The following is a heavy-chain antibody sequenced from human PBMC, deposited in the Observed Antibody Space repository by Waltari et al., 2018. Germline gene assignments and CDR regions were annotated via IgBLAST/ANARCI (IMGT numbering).Heavy chain of an antibody. CDR3: LPGSWDH. D-gene: IGHD2-15*01. J-gene: IGHJ4*02. CDR2: ISVDGGST. Sequence: EVQLVESGGGVVQPGGSLRLSCAASGFTFDDSTTPWVRQAPGKGLEWVSLISVDGGSTYYADSVKGRFTISRDNRKNSLYLQMNSLRPEDTALYYCLPGSWDHWGQGTLVTVSS. V-gene: IGHV3-43*02. CDR1: GFTFDDST.